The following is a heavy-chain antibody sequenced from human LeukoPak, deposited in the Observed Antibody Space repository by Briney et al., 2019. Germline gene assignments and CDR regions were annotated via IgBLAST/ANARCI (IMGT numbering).Heavy chain of an antibody. CDR2: IYYSGST. J-gene: IGHJ6*02. CDR3: ARGGGWLRFTVHGMDV. Sequence: PSETLSLTCTVSGGSISSSSYYWGWIRQPPGKGLEWIGSIYYSGSTYYNPSLKSRVTISVDTSKNQFSLKLSSVTAADTAVYYCARGGGWLRFTVHGMDVWGQGTTVTVSS. CDR1: GGSISSSSYY. V-gene: IGHV4-39*01. D-gene: IGHD5-12*01.